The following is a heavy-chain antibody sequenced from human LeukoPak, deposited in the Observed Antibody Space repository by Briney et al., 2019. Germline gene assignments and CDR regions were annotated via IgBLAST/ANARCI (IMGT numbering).Heavy chain of an antibody. CDR3: AKDVDTAMVSYFDY. D-gene: IGHD5-18*01. V-gene: IGHV3-20*04. Sequence: GGSLRLSCAASGFTFDDYGMSWVRQAPGKGLEWVSGINWNGGSTGYADSVKGRFTISRDNSKNTLYLQMNSLRAEDTAVYYCAKDVDTAMVSYFDYWGQGTLVTVSS. CDR1: GFTFDDYG. CDR2: INWNGGST. J-gene: IGHJ4*02.